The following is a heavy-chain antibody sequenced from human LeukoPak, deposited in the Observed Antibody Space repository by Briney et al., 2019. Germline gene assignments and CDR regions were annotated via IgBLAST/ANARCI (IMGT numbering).Heavy chain of an antibody. J-gene: IGHJ3*02. Sequence: GGSLRLSCAASGFTFSSYWMSWVRQAPGKGLEWVANIKQDGSEKYYVDSVKGRFTISRDNAKNSLYLQMNSLRAEDTAVYYCARDSRGSSSEGSYDAFDIWGQGTMVTVSS. V-gene: IGHV3-7*01. CDR3: ARDSRGSSSEGSYDAFDI. CDR1: GFTFSSYW. D-gene: IGHD6-6*01. CDR2: IKQDGSEK.